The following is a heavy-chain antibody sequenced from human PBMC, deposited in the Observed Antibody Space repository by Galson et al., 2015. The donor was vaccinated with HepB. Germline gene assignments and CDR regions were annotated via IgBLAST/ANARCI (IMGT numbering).Heavy chain of an antibody. Sequence: SVKVSCKASGGTFSSYAISWVRQAPGQGLEWMGGIIPIFGTANYAQKFQGRVTITADESTSTAYMELSSLRSEDTAVYYCARFDCYGSGSYYNVPFDYWGQGTLVTVSS. V-gene: IGHV1-69*13. CDR1: GGTFSSYA. CDR2: IIPIFGTA. D-gene: IGHD3-10*01. CDR3: ARFDCYGSGSYYNVPFDY. J-gene: IGHJ4*02.